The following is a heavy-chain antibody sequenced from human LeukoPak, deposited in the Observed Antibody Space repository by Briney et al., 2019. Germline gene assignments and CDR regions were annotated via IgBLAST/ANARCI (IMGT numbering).Heavy chain of an antibody. J-gene: IGHJ4*02. CDR1: GFTFSSYA. Sequence: GGSLRLSCAASGFTFSSYAMSWVRQAPGKGLEWVSGISGSGGSTYYADSVKGRFTISRDNSKNTLYLQMNSLRAEDTAVYYCAKDGEYGDYVSDSWGQGTLVTVSS. V-gene: IGHV3-23*01. D-gene: IGHD4-17*01. CDR2: ISGSGGST. CDR3: AKDGEYGDYVSDS.